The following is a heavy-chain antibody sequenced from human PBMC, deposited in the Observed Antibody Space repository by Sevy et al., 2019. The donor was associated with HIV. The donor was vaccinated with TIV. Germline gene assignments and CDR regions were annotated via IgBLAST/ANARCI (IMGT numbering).Heavy chain of an antibody. CDR1: GFTFSSYA. CDR2: ISGSGVST. J-gene: IGHJ6*02. Sequence: GGSLRLSCAASGFTFSSYAMSWVRQGPGKGLEWVSAISGSGVSTYYADSVNGRFTISRDNSKNTLYLQMNSLRAEDTAVYYCAKDQGDWGDRIAVAGTDYYYGMDVWGQGTTVTVSS. D-gene: IGHD6-19*01. CDR3: AKDQGDWGDRIAVAGTDYYYGMDV. V-gene: IGHV3-23*01.